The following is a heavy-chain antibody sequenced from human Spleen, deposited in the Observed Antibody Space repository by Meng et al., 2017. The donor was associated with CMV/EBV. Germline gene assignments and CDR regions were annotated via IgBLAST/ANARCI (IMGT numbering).Heavy chain of an antibody. CDR3: ARDCALGCSSTSCYFP. Sequence: ASVKVSCKASGYTFTGYYMHWVRQAPGQGLEWMGWINPNSGGTNYAQKFQGRVTMTRDTSISTAYMELSRLRSDDTAVYYCARDCALGCSSTSCYFPWGQGTLVTVSS. CDR1: GYTFTGYY. CDR2: INPNSGGT. D-gene: IGHD2-2*01. J-gene: IGHJ5*02. V-gene: IGHV1-2*02.